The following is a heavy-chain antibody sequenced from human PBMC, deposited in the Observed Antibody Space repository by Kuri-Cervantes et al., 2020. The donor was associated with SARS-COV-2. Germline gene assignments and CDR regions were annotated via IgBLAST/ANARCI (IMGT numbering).Heavy chain of an antibody. D-gene: IGHD2-2*01. CDR2: INPNSGGT. J-gene: IGHJ3*02. V-gene: IGHV1-2*02. CDR3: ARDGIDIVVGNDAFDI. Sequence: ASVKVSCKASAYTFTGYYMHWVRQAPGQGLEWMGWINPNSGGTKYAQKFQGRVTMTTDTSISTAYMEVSSLRSDDTAVYYCARDGIDIVVGNDAFDIWGQGTMVTVSS. CDR1: AYTFTGYY.